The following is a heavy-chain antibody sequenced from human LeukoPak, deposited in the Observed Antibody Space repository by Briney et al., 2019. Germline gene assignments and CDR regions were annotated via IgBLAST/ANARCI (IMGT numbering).Heavy chain of an antibody. Sequence: SETLSLTCSVSGGSISSGDYYWSWIRQPPGKGLEWIGYIYYSGSTYYNPSLKSRVTISVDTSKNQFSLRLSSVTAADTAVYYCARESSGYIFDYWGQGTLVTVSS. CDR3: ARESSGYIFDY. D-gene: IGHD3-22*01. CDR2: IYYSGST. V-gene: IGHV4-30-4*01. J-gene: IGHJ4*02. CDR1: GGSISSGDYY.